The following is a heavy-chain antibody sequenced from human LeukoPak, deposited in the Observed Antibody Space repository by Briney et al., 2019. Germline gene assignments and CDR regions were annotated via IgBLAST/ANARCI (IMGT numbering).Heavy chain of an antibody. D-gene: IGHD5-18*01. J-gene: IGHJ4*02. CDR2: IYYSGST. CDR1: GGSISSSSYY. CDR3: ARGYSWYYFDY. V-gene: IGHV4-61*05. Sequence: SETLSLTCTVSGGSISSSSYYWGWIRQPPGKGLEWIGYIYYSGSTNYNPSLKSRVTISVDTSKNQFSLKLSSVTAADTAVYYCARGYSWYYFDYWGQGTLVTVSS.